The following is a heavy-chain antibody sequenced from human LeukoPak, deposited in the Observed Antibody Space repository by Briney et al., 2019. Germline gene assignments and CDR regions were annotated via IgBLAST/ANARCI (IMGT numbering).Heavy chain of an antibody. CDR1: GFTFSSYG. CDR3: AKDSLRFLEWLSSGPYGMDV. J-gene: IGHJ6*02. V-gene: IGHV3-30*18. Sequence: QTGGSLRLSCAASGFTFSSYGMHWVRQAPGKGLEWVAVISYDGSNKYYADSVKGRFTISRDNSKNTLYLQMNSLRAEDTAVYYCAKDSLRFLEWLSSGPYGMDVWGQGTTVTVSS. D-gene: IGHD3-3*01. CDR2: ISYDGSNK.